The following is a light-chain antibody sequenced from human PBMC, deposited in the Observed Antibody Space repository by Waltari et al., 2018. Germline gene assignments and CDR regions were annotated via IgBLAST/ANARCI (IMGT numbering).Light chain of an antibody. CDR1: QTVSTW. CDR2: KTS. V-gene: IGKV1-5*03. CDR3: HQYSSFSQT. J-gene: IGKJ1*01. Sequence: DIQITQSPSTLSASVGDRVTITCRASQTVSTWLAWYQQKPGKAPKLLIYKTSILESGVTSRFSGSGSGTDFKLTISRLQPDDFATYFCHQYSSFSQTFGQGTRVEVK.